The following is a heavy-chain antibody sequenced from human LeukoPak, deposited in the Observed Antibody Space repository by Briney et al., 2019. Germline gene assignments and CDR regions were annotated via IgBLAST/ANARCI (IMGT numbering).Heavy chain of an antibody. V-gene: IGHV3-53*01. J-gene: IGHJ6*03. CDR3: ARDFNYGSGSNYYYYMDV. D-gene: IGHD3-10*01. CDR2: IYSGGST. Sequence: SGGSLRLSCAASGFTVSSNYMSWVRRAPGKGLEWVSVIYSGGSTYYADSVKGRFTISRDNSKNTLYLQMNSLRAEDTAVYYCARDFNYGSGSNYYYYMDVWGKGTTVTVSS. CDR1: GFTVSSNY.